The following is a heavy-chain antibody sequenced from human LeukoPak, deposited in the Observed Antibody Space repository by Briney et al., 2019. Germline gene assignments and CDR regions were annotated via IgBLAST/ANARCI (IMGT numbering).Heavy chain of an antibody. V-gene: IGHV1-69*06. J-gene: IGHJ4*02. CDR3: ARDVLHRIHYDSSAYYPGSSY. D-gene: IGHD3-22*01. Sequence: ASVKVSCKASGDTFSSYAISWVRQAPGQGLEWMGGIIPIFGTANYAQKFQGKVTITADKSTSTAYMELSSLRSEDTAVYYCARDVLHRIHYDSSAYYPGSSYWGQGTLVTVSS. CDR2: IIPIFGTA. CDR1: GDTFSSYA.